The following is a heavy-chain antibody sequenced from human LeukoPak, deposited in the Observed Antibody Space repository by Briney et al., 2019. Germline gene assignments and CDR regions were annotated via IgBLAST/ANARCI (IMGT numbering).Heavy chain of an antibody. CDR1: GRSFSGYY. V-gene: IGHV4-34*01. J-gene: IGHJ4*02. CDR2: INHSGST. D-gene: IGHD3-16*02. Sequence: PSETLSLTCSVYGRSFSGYYWSWIRQPPGKGLEWVGEINHSGSTNYNPSLKSRVTISVDTSKNQFSLKLSSVTAADTAVYYCARGRRDYVWGSYRLNFDYWGQGTLVTVSS. CDR3: ARGRRDYVWGSYRLNFDY.